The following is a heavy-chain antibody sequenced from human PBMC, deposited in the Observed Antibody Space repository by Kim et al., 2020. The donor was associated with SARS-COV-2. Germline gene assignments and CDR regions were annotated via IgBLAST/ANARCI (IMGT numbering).Heavy chain of an antibody. Sequence: SETLSLTCTVSGGSISSYYWSWIRQPPGKGLEWIGYIYYSGSTNYNPSLKSRVTISVDTCKNQFSLKLSSVTAADTAVYYCARASGYDILTGPGPYVAFDIWGQGTMVTVSS. CDR1: GGSISSYY. CDR2: IYYSGST. J-gene: IGHJ3*02. V-gene: IGHV4-59*01. D-gene: IGHD3-9*01. CDR3: ARASGYDILTGPGPYVAFDI.